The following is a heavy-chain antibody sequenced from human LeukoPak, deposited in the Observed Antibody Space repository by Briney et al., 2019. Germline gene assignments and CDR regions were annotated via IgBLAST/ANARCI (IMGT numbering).Heavy chain of an antibody. J-gene: IGHJ4*02. CDR2: INSDGIST. Sequence: GGSLRLSCAASGFTFSSYWMHWVRQAPGKGLVWVSRINSDGISTSYADSVKGRFTISKDNAKNTVYLQMNNLRAEDTAVYYCVSFYEAYWGRGTLVTVSS. D-gene: IGHD2/OR15-2a*01. CDR3: VSFYEAY. CDR1: GFTFSSYW. V-gene: IGHV3-74*01.